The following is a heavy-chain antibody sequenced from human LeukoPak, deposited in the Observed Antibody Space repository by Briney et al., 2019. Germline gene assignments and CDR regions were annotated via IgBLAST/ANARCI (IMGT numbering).Heavy chain of an antibody. CDR3: AADNGDHLFDY. D-gene: IGHD4-17*01. J-gene: IGHJ4*02. CDR2: ISSRGGTI. V-gene: IGHV3-48*03. CDR1: GFTFSNYE. Sequence: AGGSLRLSCVASGFTFSNYEMNWVRQAPGKGLEWISYISSRGGTIYYADSVKGRFTISRDNSKNTLYLQMNSLRAEDTAVYYCAADNGDHLFDYWGQGTLVTVSS.